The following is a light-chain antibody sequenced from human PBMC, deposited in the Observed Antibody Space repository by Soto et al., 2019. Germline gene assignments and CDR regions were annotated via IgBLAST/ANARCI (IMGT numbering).Light chain of an antibody. CDR3: QQYNDWPLT. Sequence: EIVMTQSPVTLSVSPGERVTPSCRASQSVSSNLAWYQQKPGQAPSLLIYGAFTRATGIPARFSGTGSGTEFTLTISSLQSEDFALYYCQQYNDWPLTFGQGTKVDI. CDR1: QSVSSN. V-gene: IGKV3-15*01. J-gene: IGKJ1*01. CDR2: GAF.